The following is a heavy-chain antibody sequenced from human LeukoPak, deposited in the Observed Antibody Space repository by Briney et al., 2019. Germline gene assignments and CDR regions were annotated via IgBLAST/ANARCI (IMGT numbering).Heavy chain of an antibody. CDR3: ARDPVYSNYVHYYYMDV. CDR1: GGTFSIYA. D-gene: IGHD4-11*01. Sequence: ASVKVSCKASGGTFSIYAISWVRQAPGQGLEWMGLISAYNGNTNYAQKLQGRVTMTTDTSTSTAYMELRSLRSDDTAVYYCARDPVYSNYVHYYYMDVWGKGTTVTVSS. V-gene: IGHV1-18*01. J-gene: IGHJ6*03. CDR2: ISAYNGNT.